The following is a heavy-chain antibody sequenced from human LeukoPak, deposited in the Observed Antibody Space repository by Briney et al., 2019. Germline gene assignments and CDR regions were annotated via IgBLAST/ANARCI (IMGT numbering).Heavy chain of an antibody. Sequence: PSGTLSLTSTLAGGSISSYYWSWLRQPPGQGLEGIGYIYYRGITNYNPSLKSRVTISVDTSKNQFSLQLSSVTAADTAVYYCARDHGGRILFQHWGQGTLVTVSS. D-gene: IGHD2/OR15-2a*01. CDR1: GGSISSYY. CDR2: IYYRGIT. V-gene: IGHV4-59*01. CDR3: ARDHGGRILFQH. J-gene: IGHJ1*01.